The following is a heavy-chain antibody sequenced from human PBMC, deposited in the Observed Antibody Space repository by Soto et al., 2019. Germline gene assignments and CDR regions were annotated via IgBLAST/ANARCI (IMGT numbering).Heavy chain of an antibody. CDR2: RIPIFGTA. CDR1: GGTFSSYA. J-gene: IGHJ4*02. Sequence: QVQLVQSGAEVKKPGSSVKVSCKASGGTFSSYAISWVRQAPGQGLEWMGGRIPIFGTANYAEKFQGRVTITADESKSTAYMELSSLRSEDTAVYYCASDLVNTAMVRALDYWGQGTLVTVSS. D-gene: IGHD5-18*01. V-gene: IGHV1-69*01. CDR3: ASDLVNTAMVRALDY.